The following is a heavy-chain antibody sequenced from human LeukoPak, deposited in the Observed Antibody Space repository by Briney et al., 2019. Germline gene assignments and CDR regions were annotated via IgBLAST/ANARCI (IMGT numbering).Heavy chain of an antibody. D-gene: IGHD3-22*01. CDR2: IYHSGST. CDR1: GYSISSGYY. Sequence: SETLSLTCTVSGYSISSGYYWGWIRQPPGKGLEWIGSIYHSGSTYYNPSLKSRVTISVDTSKNQFSLKLSSVTAADTAVYYCARAVWDSSGYYYFDYWGQGTLVTVSS. V-gene: IGHV4-38-2*02. CDR3: ARAVWDSSGYYYFDY. J-gene: IGHJ4*02.